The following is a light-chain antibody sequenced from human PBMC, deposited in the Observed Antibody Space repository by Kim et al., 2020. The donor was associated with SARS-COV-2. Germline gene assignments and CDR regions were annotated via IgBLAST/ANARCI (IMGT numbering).Light chain of an antibody. J-gene: IGLJ1*01. Sequence: SYELTQPPSVSVAPGQTATITCGGNNIGGKSVQGYQQKPGQAPVMVIYYDNARPAGIPERFSGSNSGNTATLTISRVEAGDESDYYCQVWDTSSEHHVFGTGTKVTVL. CDR1: NIGGKS. CDR2: YDN. V-gene: IGLV3-21*04. CDR3: QVWDTSSEHHV.